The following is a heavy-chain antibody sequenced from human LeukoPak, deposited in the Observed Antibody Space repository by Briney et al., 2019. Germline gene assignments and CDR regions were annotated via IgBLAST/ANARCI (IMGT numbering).Heavy chain of an antibody. Sequence: SQTLSLTCTVSGGSISSGDYYWSWIRQPQGMGLEWIGYSYYSGSTYYNPFLKSRVTISVDTSKNQFSLKLSSVTAADTAVYYCAREQVAASDYYYYGTDVWGQGTTVTVSS. CDR3: AREQVAASDYYYYGTDV. J-gene: IGHJ6*02. CDR2: SYYSGST. V-gene: IGHV4-30-4*01. D-gene: IGHD2-15*01. CDR1: GGSISSGDYY.